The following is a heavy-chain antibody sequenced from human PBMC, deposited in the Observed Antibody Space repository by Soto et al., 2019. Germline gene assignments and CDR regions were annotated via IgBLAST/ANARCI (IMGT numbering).Heavy chain of an antibody. J-gene: IGHJ4*02. Sequence: ASVKVSCKASGYTFTSYGISWVRQAPGQGLEWMGWISAYNGNTNYAQKLQGRVTMTTDTSTSTAYMELRSLRSDDTAVYYCARDRGGYGSGSSFDYWGQGTLVTVSS. CDR2: ISAYNGNT. D-gene: IGHD3-10*01. CDR3: ARDRGGYGSGSSFDY. V-gene: IGHV1-18*01. CDR1: GYTFTSYG.